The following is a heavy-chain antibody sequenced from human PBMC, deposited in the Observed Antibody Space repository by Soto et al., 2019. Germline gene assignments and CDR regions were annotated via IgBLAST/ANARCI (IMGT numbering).Heavy chain of an antibody. J-gene: IGHJ4*02. CDR2: ISGSGGST. CDR3: AKSLYSSSWGKDY. Sequence: LRLSCAASGFTFSSYAMSWVRQAPGKGLEWVSAISGSGGSTYYADPVKGRFTISRDNSKNTLYLQMNSLRAEDTAVYYCAKSLYSSSWGKDYWGQGTLVTVSS. D-gene: IGHD6-6*01. CDR1: GFTFSSYA. V-gene: IGHV3-23*01.